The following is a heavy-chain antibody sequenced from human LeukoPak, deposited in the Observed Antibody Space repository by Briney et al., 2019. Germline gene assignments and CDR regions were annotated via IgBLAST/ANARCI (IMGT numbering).Heavy chain of an antibody. D-gene: IGHD1-26*01. CDR3: ASSGSYRFDY. CDR1: GFTFNNYG. J-gene: IGHJ4*02. V-gene: IGHV3-23*01. CDR2: IGTSGANT. Sequence: GGSLRLSCAASGFTFNNYGMGWVRQTPGKGLEWVATIGTSGANTYHADSVKGRFTISRDNAKNSLYLQMNSLRDEDTAVYYCASSGSYRFDYWGQGTLVTVSS.